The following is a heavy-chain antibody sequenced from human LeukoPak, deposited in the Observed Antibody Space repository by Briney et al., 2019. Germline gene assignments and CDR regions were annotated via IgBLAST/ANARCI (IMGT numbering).Heavy chain of an antibody. D-gene: IGHD1-7*01. Sequence: ASVTVSCKASGGTFSSYAISWVRQAPGQGLEWMGGIIPIFGTANYAQKFQGRVTITADESTSTAYMELSSLRSEDTAVYYCARDRYNWNSKRMDYGMDVWGQGTTVTVSS. CDR2: IIPIFGTA. V-gene: IGHV1-69*01. J-gene: IGHJ6*02. CDR1: GGTFSSYA. CDR3: ARDRYNWNSKRMDYGMDV.